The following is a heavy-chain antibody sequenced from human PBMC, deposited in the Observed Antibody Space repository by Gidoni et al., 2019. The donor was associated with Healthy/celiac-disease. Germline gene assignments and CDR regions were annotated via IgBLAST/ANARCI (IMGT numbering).Heavy chain of an antibody. V-gene: IGHV3-33*01. CDR1: GFTFSSYG. D-gene: IGHD3-3*01. CDR3: ARCYYDFWSGYIYGMDV. J-gene: IGHJ6*02. Sequence: QVQLVESGGGVVQHGRSLRLSCSASGFTFSSYGMHWVRQAPGKGLEWVAVIWYDGSNKYYADSVKGRFTISRDNSKNTLYLQMNSLRAEDTAVYYCARCYYDFWSGYIYGMDVWGQGTTVTVSS. CDR2: IWYDGSNK.